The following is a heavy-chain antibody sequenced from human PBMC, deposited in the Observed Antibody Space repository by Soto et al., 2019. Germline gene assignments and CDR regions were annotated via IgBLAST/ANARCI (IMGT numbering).Heavy chain of an antibody. CDR1: GGTFSSYA. CDR3: ARDSRRSGYYYYGMDV. D-gene: IGHD3-10*01. Sequence: SVKVSCKASGGTFSSYAISWVRQAPGQGLEWLGGIIPIFGTANYAQKFQGRVTITADESTSTAYMELSSLRSEDTAVYYCARDSRRSGYYYYGMDVWGQGTTVTVSS. V-gene: IGHV1-69*13. CDR2: IIPIFGTA. J-gene: IGHJ6*02.